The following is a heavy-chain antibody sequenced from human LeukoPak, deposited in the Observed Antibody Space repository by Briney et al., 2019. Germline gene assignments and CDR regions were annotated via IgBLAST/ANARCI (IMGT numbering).Heavy chain of an antibody. CDR1: GSRFTSYW. CDR2: TDPSDSYT. Sequence: PGGALEISLKGSGSRFTSYWISWVRPLPGKGLEWMGRTDPSDSYTNYSPSFQGHVTISADKSISTAYLQWSTLKASDTAMYYCARVDVWGKGTTVTVSS. CDR3: ARVDV. J-gene: IGHJ6*04. V-gene: IGHV5-10-1*01.